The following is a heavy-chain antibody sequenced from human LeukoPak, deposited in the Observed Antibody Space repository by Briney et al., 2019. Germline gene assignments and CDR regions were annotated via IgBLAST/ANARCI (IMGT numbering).Heavy chain of an antibody. CDR3: ATAEVLPAMIVVAPNY. CDR1: GYTFTELS. V-gene: IGHV1-24*01. CDR2: FDPEDGET. J-gene: IGHJ4*02. D-gene: IGHD3-22*01. Sequence: GASVKVSCKVSGYTFTELSMHWVRQAPGKGLEWMGGFDPEDGETIYAQKFQGRVTMTEDTSTDTAYMELSSLRSEDTAVYYCATAEVLPAMIVVAPNYWGQGTLVTVSS.